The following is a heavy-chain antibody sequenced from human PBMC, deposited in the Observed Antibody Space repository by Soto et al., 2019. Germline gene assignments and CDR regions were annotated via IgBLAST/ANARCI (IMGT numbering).Heavy chain of an antibody. V-gene: IGHV4-59*01. J-gene: IGHJ4*02. CDR2: IYYSGST. CDR3: ARRYGSVFDY. D-gene: IGHD6-19*01. CDR1: GCSISSYY. Sequence: SETLSLTCTVSGCSISSYYWSWIRQPPGKGLEWIGYIYYSGSTNYIPSLKSRVTISVDTSKNQFSLKLSSVTAADTAVYYCARRYGSVFDYWGQGTLVTVSS.